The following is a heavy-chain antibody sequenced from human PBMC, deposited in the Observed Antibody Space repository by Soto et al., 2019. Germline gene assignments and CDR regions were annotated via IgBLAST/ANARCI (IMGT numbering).Heavy chain of an antibody. CDR1: GLTFSDYY. J-gene: IGHJ5*02. CDR2: VKHRPKDFGT. CDR3: VRNALGRVAP. D-gene: IGHD7-27*01. Sequence: EIQLVESGGGSVQPGGSLRLSCVASGLTFSDYYMDWVRQAPGKGLEWVARVKHRPKDFGTEYAASVTGRFIISRYDSQTSLFLQMNSLKAADTAIYYCVRNALGRVAPWGQGTLVTVSS. V-gene: IGHV3-72*01.